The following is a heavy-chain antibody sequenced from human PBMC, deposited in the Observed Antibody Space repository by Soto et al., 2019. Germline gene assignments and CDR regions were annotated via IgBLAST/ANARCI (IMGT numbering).Heavy chain of an antibody. J-gene: IGHJ4*02. Sequence: SETLSLTCTVSGGSISSSSYYWGWIRQPPGKGLEWIGSIYYSGSTYYNPSLKSRVTISVDTSKNQFSLKLSSVTAADTAVYYCARRAYGDPAGVNYFDYWGQGTLVTVSS. CDR3: ARRAYGDPAGVNYFDY. V-gene: IGHV4-39*01. CDR2: IYYSGST. D-gene: IGHD4-17*01. CDR1: GGSISSSSYY.